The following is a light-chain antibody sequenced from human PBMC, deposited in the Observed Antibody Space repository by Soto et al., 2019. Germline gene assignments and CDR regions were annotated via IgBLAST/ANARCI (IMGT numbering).Light chain of an antibody. J-gene: IGKJ2*01. CDR1: KSVGSY. V-gene: IGKV3-11*01. Sequence: EIVLTQSPATLSLSPGKKATLSSRASKSVGSYLAWYQQKPGQAPRLLIYDASNRATAIPARFSGSGSGTDFTLTISSLEPEDFAVYYCQQRTNWPPEYTFGPGTKLEIK. CDR3: QQRTNWPPEYT. CDR2: DAS.